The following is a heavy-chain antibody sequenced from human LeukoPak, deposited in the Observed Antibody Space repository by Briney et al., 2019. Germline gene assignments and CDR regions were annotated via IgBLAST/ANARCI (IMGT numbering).Heavy chain of an antibody. CDR3: ARQSYYGMDV. CDR1: GGSISSYY. V-gene: IGHV4-59*01. CDR2: NYYSGST. J-gene: IGHJ6*02. Sequence: PSETLSLTCTVSGGSISSYYWSWIRQPPGKGLEWIGYNYYSGSTNYNPSLKSRVTISVDTSKNQFSLKLSSVTAADTAVYYCARQSYYGMDVWGQGTTVTVSS.